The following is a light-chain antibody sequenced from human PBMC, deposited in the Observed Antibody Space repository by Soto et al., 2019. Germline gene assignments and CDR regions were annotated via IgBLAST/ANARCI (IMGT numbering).Light chain of an antibody. Sequence: DIQMTQSPSTLSASVGDRVTITCRASQSISRWLAWYQQKPGKAPKLLIYGASSLESGVPSRFSGSGSGSGTAFTLTISSLQPEDFATYDCQQDNSYSLTFGGGTKVEIK. CDR2: GAS. CDR3: QQDNSYSLT. CDR1: QSISRW. V-gene: IGKV1-5*01. J-gene: IGKJ4*01.